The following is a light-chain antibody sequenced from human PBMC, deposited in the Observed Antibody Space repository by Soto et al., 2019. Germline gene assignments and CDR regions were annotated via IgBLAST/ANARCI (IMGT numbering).Light chain of an antibody. Sequence: DIQMTQSPSTLSASVGDRVTITCRASQSISSWLAWYQQKPGKAPKLLIYDASSLESGVPSRFSGSGSGTEFTLTISLLQPDDLATYYCQQYNSYWTFGQGTKLDIK. J-gene: IGKJ1*01. CDR3: QQYNSYWT. V-gene: IGKV1-5*01. CDR2: DAS. CDR1: QSISSW.